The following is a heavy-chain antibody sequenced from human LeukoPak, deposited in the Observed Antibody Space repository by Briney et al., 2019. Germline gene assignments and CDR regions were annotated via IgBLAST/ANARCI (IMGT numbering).Heavy chain of an antibody. J-gene: IGHJ4*02. CDR3: ARGGTYRGGADY. D-gene: IGHD4-11*01. Sequence: SETLSLTCNVSGASISDYYWSWIRQSAGKGLEWIGRIYAAETDFNPSLKSRLTMSIDTSKNQFSLKLHSVTAADTAMYYCARGGTYRGGADYWGQGTLVTVSS. CDR2: IYAAET. V-gene: IGHV4-4*07. CDR1: GASISDYY.